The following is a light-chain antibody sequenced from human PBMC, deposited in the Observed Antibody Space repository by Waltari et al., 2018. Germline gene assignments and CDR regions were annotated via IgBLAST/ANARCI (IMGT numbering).Light chain of an antibody. CDR3: QQSYSTPRRT. J-gene: IGKJ1*01. CDR2: AGS. V-gene: IGKV1-39*01. Sequence: DSQMTQSPSSLSASVGDRVTITCRASKSISSYLSWYKQKPGKAPKLLICAGSSLQSGVPSRFSGSGSGTEFTLTISSLQPEDFATYYCQQSYSTPRRTFGQGTKVEIK. CDR1: KSISSY.